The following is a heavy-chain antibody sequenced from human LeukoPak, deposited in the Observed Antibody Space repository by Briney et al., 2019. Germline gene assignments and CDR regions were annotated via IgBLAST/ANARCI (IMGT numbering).Heavy chain of an antibody. CDR1: GFTFSTNA. Sequence: PGGSLRLSCVASGFTFSTNAMSWVRQAPGKGLEWISGISGSGASTYYADSVTGRFTISRDNSRNTLYLQMNSLRGDDTAVYYCAKDVGKWESLHFFDYWGQGTLVTVS. CDR2: ISGSGAST. CDR3: AKDVGKWESLHFFDY. J-gene: IGHJ4*02. D-gene: IGHD1-26*01. V-gene: IGHV3-23*01.